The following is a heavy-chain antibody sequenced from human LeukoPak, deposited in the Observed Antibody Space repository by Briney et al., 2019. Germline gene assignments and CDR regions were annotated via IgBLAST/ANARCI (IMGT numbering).Heavy chain of an antibody. D-gene: IGHD4-23*01. J-gene: IGHJ6*03. CDR2: IYPGESDT. Sequence: GESLKISCKGSGYSFTSYWIGWVRQMPGKGLEWMGIIYPGESDTRYSPSFQGQVTISADKSISTAYLQWNSLKASDTAMYYCARLGVTVASNYYYSYMDVWGIGTTVIVSS. V-gene: IGHV5-51*01. CDR1: GYSFTSYW. CDR3: ARLGVTVASNYYYSYMDV.